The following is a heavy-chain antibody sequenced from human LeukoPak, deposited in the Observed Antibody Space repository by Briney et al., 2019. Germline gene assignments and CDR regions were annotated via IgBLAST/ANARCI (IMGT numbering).Heavy chain of an antibody. Sequence: GGSLRLSCAASGFTFSSYAMHWVRQAPGKGLEGVAVISYDGSNKYYADSVKGRFTISRDNSKNTLYLQMNSLRAEDTAVYYCARGGRQQLVRGDWFDPWGQGTLVTVSS. J-gene: IGHJ5*02. V-gene: IGHV3-30-3*01. CDR1: GFTFSSYA. D-gene: IGHD6-13*01. CDR3: ARGGRQQLVRGDWFDP. CDR2: ISYDGSNK.